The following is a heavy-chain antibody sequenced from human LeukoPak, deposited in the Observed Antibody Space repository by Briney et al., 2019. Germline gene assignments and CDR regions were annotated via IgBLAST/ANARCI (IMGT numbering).Heavy chain of an antibody. CDR3: ARAYCGGDCYSGLWNFQH. V-gene: IGHV3-30-3*01. CDR2: ISYDGSNK. Sequence: PGGSLRLSCAVSGFTFSSYAMHWVRQAPGKGLEWVAVISYDGSNKYYADSVKGRFTISRDNSKNTLYLQMNSLRAEDTAVYYCARAYCGGDCYSGLWNFQHWGQGTLVTVSS. D-gene: IGHD2-21*02. CDR1: GFTFSSYA. J-gene: IGHJ1*01.